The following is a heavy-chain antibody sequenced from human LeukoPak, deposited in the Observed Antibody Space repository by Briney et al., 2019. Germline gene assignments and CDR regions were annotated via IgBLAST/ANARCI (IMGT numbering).Heavy chain of an antibody. V-gene: IGHV1-69*05. CDR1: GGTFSSYA. Sequence: APVKVSCKASGGTFSSYAISWVRQAPGQGLEWMGEIIPIFGTANYAQKFQGRVTITTDESTSTAYMELSSLRSEDTAVYYCARDYGSGSLHYWGQGTLVTVSS. D-gene: IGHD3-10*01. J-gene: IGHJ4*02. CDR2: IIPIFGTA. CDR3: ARDYGSGSLHY.